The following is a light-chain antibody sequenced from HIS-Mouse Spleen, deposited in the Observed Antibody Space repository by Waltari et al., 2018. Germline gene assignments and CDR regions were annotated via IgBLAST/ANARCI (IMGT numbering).Light chain of an antibody. V-gene: IGKV2-29*03. CDR3: MQGIHLLYT. CDR2: EVS. J-gene: IGKJ2*01. Sequence: DIVMTQTPLSLSVTPGQPASISCKSSQSLLHSDGKTYLYWYLQKPGQSPQLLSYEVSSRFSGVPVRFSGSGSGTDFTLKISRVEAEDVGVYYCMQGIHLLYTFGQGTKLEIK. CDR1: QSLLHSDGKTY.